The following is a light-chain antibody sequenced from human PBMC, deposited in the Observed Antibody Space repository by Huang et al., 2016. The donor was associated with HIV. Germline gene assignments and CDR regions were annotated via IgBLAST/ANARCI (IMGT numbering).Light chain of an antibody. CDR3: QQYDIHPLT. J-gene: IGKJ3*01. CDR2: SAS. CDR1: QDINNF. Sequence: IRMTQSPSSLSASTGDRVTIPCRANQDINNFLAWYQQRPGSFPKLLIYSASNLQSGVPSRFSGNGSGTDFTLSIGCLHSEDVATYYCQQYDIHPLTFGPGTRVDMK. V-gene: IGKV1-8*01.